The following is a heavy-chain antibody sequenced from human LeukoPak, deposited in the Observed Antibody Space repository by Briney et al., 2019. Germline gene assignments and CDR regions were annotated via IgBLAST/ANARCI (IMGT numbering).Heavy chain of an antibody. CDR3: AELGITMIGGV. CDR1: GFTFNDHG. V-gene: IGHV3-20*04. D-gene: IGHD3-10*02. Sequence: LSGGSLRLSCAASGFTFNDHGMTWVRQAPGKGLECVSGINWNGASTGYTDSVKGRFTISRDNAKNSLYLQMNSLRAEDTAVYYCAELGITMIGGVWGKGTTVTISS. CDR2: INWNGAST. J-gene: IGHJ6*04.